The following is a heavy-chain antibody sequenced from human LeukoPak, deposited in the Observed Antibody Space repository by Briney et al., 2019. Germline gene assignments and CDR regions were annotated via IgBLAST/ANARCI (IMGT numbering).Heavy chain of an antibody. J-gene: IGHJ4*02. CDR1: GFTFSSHS. CDR2: IKQDGNEK. V-gene: IGHV3-7*01. Sequence: PGGSLRLSCASSGFTFSSHSMYWVRQAPGKGLEWVANIKQDGNEKYYVDSVKGRFTISRDNAKNSLYLQMNSLRAEDTAVYYCARDLDLYYFDYWGQGTLVTVSS. CDR3: ARDLDLYYFDY.